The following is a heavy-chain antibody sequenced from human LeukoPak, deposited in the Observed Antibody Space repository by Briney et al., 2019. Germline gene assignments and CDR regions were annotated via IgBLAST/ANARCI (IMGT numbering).Heavy chain of an antibody. Sequence: ASVKVSCKVSGYTFIRYYIHWVRQAPGQGLEWMGWINPNSGATNYAQKFQGRVTMTRDRSISTAYMELSWLTSDDTAVYYCTRETGGSTLVTLPSDNWGQGTPVTVSS. J-gene: IGHJ4*02. V-gene: IGHV1-2*02. CDR1: GYTFIRYY. CDR2: INPNSGAT. D-gene: IGHD4-23*01. CDR3: TRETGGSTLVTLPSDN.